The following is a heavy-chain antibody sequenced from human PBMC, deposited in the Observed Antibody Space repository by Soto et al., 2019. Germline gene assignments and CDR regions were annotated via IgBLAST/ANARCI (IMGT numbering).Heavy chain of an antibody. V-gene: IGHV1-69*13. J-gene: IGHJ5*02. Sequence: ASVKVSCKASGGTFSSYAISWVRQAPGQGLEWMGGIIPIFGTANYAQKFQGRVTITADESTSTAYMELSSLRSEDTAVYYCARDRAVTTVWFDPWGQGTLVTVS. CDR3: ARDRAVTTVWFDP. D-gene: IGHD4-17*01. CDR1: GGTFSSYA. CDR2: IIPIFGTA.